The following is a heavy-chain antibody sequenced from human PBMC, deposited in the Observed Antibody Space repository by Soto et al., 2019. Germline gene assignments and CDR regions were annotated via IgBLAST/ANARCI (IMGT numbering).Heavy chain of an antibody. CDR1: GDSMSGYY. J-gene: IGHJ4*02. D-gene: IGHD6-19*01. Sequence: PSETLSLTCSVSGDSMSGYYWSWIRQPAGKGLEWIGRIYASGDTHFNPSLKSRVTMSVDTSKNQLFLRLSSVTAADTAVYYCAREYTVMVAGPTAYYFDYWGQGTLVTVSS. CDR2: IYASGDT. V-gene: IGHV4-4*07. CDR3: AREYTVMVAGPTAYYFDY.